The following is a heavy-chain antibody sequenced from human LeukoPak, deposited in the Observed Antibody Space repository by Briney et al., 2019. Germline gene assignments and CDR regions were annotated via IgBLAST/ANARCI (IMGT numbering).Heavy chain of an antibody. CDR1: GYTFNDYA. J-gene: IGHJ4*01. D-gene: IGHD3-10*01. CDR2: INTNTGNP. V-gene: IGHV7-4-1*02. Sequence: GASVKVSCKASGYTFNDYALNWVRQAPGQGLEWMGWINTNTGNPTYAQGFTGHFVSSLDTSVDTAYLQINTLKGDDTAVYYCARDKYMVRGVIMEHWGQGTLVTVSS. CDR3: ARDKYMVRGVIMEH.